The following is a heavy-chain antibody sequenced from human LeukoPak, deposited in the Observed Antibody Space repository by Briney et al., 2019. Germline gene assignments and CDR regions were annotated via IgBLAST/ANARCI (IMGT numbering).Heavy chain of an antibody. CDR3: AKSFGYSRSWFDY. Sequence: GGSLRLSCAASGFTFSSYAMSWARQAPGKGLEWVSGISGSGGGTYYADSVKGRFTISRDNSKNTLYLQMNSLRAEDTAVYYCAKSFGYSRSWFDYWGQGTLVTVSS. CDR2: ISGSGGGT. V-gene: IGHV3-23*01. CDR1: GFTFSSYA. J-gene: IGHJ4*02. D-gene: IGHD6-13*01.